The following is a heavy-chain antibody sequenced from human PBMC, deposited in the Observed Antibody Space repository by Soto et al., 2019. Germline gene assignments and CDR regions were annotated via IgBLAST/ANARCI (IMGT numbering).Heavy chain of an antibody. CDR1: GGSFSGYY. J-gene: IGHJ3*02. Sequence: SETLSLTCAVYGGSFSGYYWSWIRQPPGKGLEWIGEINHSGSTNYNPSLKSRVTISVDTSKYQFSLKLSSVTAADTAVYYYARGGTTVTTVTFDIWGQGTMVTVSS. CDR2: INHSGST. D-gene: IGHD4-17*01. CDR3: ARGGTTVTTVTFDI. V-gene: IGHV4-34*01.